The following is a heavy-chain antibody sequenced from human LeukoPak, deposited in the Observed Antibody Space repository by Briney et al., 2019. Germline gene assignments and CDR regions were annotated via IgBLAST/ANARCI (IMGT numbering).Heavy chain of an antibody. Sequence: SETLSLTCTVSGGSISHYYWSWIRQPPGKGLEWIGYIYYSGSTNYNPSLKSRVTISVDTSKNQFSLKLSSVTAADTAVYYCARGVARGAFDIWGQGTMVTVSS. CDR3: ARGVARGAFDI. V-gene: IGHV4-59*12. CDR1: GGSISHYY. CDR2: IYYSGST. J-gene: IGHJ3*02. D-gene: IGHD3-10*01.